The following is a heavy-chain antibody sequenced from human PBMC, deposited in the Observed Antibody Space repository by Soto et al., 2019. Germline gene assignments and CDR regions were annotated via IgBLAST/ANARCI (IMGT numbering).Heavy chain of an antibody. Sequence: GGSLRLSCAASGFTFSSYWMSWVRQAPGKGLEWVANIKQDGSEKYYVDSVEGRFTISRDNAKNSLYLQMNSLRAEDTAVYCCARDLRTTVPYYYGMDVWGQGTTVTVSS. CDR2: IKQDGSEK. CDR3: ARDLRTTVPYYYGMDV. D-gene: IGHD4-4*01. CDR1: GFTFSSYW. V-gene: IGHV3-7*01. J-gene: IGHJ6*02.